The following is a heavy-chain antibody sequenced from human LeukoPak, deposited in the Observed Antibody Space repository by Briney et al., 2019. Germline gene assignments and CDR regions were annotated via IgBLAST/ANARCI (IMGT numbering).Heavy chain of an antibody. Sequence: SETLSLTCAVYGGSFSGYYRSWIRQPPGKGLEWIGEINHSGSTNYNPSLKSRVTISVDTFKNQFSLKLSSVTAADTAVYYCAGNARASSDYWGQGTLVTVSS. J-gene: IGHJ4*02. CDR3: AGNARASSDY. V-gene: IGHV4-34*01. CDR2: INHSGST. D-gene: IGHD2-2*01. CDR1: GGSFSGYY.